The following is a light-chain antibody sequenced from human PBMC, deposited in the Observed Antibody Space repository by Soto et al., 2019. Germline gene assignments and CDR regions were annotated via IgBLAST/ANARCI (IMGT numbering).Light chain of an antibody. CDR3: QQYNNWIT. CDR2: LGS. J-gene: IGKJ5*01. Sequence: DIVMTQSPLSLPVTPGEPASISCRSSQSLLHSNGYNYLDWYLQKPGQSPQLLIYLGSNRASGVPDRFSGSWSGTEFTLTISSLQSEDFAVYYCQQYNNWITFGQGTRLEIK. CDR1: QSLLHSNGYNY. V-gene: IGKV2-28*01.